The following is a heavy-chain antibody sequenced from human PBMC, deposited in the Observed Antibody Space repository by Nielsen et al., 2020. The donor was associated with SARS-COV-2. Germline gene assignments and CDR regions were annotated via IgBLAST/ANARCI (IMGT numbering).Heavy chain of an antibody. CDR1: GFTFSSYG. V-gene: IGHV3-30*03. CDR3: AIPSSGYNFGIFES. J-gene: IGHJ4*02. CDR2: ISYDGSNK. Sequence: GESLKISCAASGFTFSSYGMHWVRQAPGKGLEWVAVISYDGSNKYYADSVKGRFTISRDNSKNMLFLEVNSLRAEDTAIYYCAIPSSGYNFGIFESWGQGSLVTVSS. D-gene: IGHD5-18*01.